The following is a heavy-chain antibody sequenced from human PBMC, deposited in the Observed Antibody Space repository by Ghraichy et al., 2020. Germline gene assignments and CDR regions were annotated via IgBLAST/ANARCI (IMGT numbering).Heavy chain of an antibody. CDR3: ARPSLVRWELPNY. CDR2: IWYDGSNK. Sequence: GGSLRLSCAASGFTFSSYGMHWVRQAPGKGLEWVAVIWYDGSNKYYADSVKGRFTISRDNSKNTLYLQMNSLRAEDTAVYYCARPSLVRWELPNYWGQGTLVTVSS. D-gene: IGHD1-26*01. CDR1: GFTFSSYG. V-gene: IGHV3-33*01. J-gene: IGHJ4*02.